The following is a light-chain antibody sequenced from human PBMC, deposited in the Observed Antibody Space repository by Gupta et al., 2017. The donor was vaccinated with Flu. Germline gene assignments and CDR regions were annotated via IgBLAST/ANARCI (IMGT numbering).Light chain of an antibody. CDR3: QNWGTGVGV. CDR1: SGHSSYA. Sequence: QLVLTQSPSASPSLPASVTLTCTLRSGHSSYAIAGHQQQPEKGPRYLMVLNSDGSHSKGDGIPDRFSGSSSGDARYITISSLQSEDEADYYCQNWGTGVGVFGGGTKLTVL. J-gene: IGLJ3*02. CDR2: LNSDGSH. V-gene: IGLV4-69*01.